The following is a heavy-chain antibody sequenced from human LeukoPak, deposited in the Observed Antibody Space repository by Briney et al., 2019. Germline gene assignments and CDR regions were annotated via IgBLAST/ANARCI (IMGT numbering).Heavy chain of an antibody. Sequence: GGSLRLSCAASGFSVISNYMNWVRQAPGKGLEWVSGINWNGGRTGYADSVKGRFTISRDNAKSSLYLQMNSLRAEDTALYYCARDYDYGDYPGYWGQGTLVTVSS. J-gene: IGHJ4*02. CDR3: ARDYDYGDYPGY. CDR2: INWNGGRT. V-gene: IGHV3-20*04. CDR1: GFSVISNY. D-gene: IGHD4-17*01.